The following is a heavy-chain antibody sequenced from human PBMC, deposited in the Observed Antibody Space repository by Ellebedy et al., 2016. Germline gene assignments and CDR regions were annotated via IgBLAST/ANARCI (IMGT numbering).Heavy chain of an antibody. Sequence: GESLKISCTASGLNFNTFFMSWVRQAPGKGPEWVSTISAGSDITRLADSVKGRFTISRDNFKNSVYLRMNSLRVEDTAVYYCRQGHYADLWGQGTLVTVSS. D-gene: IGHD4-17*01. V-gene: IGHV3-23*01. CDR3: RQGHYADL. CDR2: ISAGSDIT. CDR1: GLNFNTFF. J-gene: IGHJ4*02.